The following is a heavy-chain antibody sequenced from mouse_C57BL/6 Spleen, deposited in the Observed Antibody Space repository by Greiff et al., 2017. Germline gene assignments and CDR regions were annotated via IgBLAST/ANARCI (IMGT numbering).Heavy chain of an antibody. D-gene: IGHD2-5*01. V-gene: IGHV5-17*01. CDR2: ISSGSSTI. CDR3: ARAYYSNLSGYFDY. Sequence: EVHLVESGGGLVKPGGSLKLSCAASGFTFSDYGMHWVRQAPEKGLEWVAYISSGSSTIYYADTVKGRFTISRDNAKNTLFLQMTSLRSEDTAMYYCARAYYSNLSGYFDYWGQGTTLTVSS. J-gene: IGHJ2*01. CDR1: GFTFSDYG.